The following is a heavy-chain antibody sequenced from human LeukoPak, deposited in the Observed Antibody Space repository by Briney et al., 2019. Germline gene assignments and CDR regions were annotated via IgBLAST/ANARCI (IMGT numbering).Heavy chain of an antibody. CDR2: IYSGGST. V-gene: IGHV3-66*01. D-gene: IGHD3-22*01. CDR1: GFTVSSNY. J-gene: IGHJ4*02. Sequence: AGGSLRLSSAASGFTVSSNYMSWVRQAPGKGLEWVSVIYSGGSTYYADSVKGRFTISRDNSKNTLYLQMNSLRAEDTAVYYCAREVYYYDSSGHGYYFDYWGQGTLVTVSS. CDR3: AREVYYYDSSGHGYYFDY.